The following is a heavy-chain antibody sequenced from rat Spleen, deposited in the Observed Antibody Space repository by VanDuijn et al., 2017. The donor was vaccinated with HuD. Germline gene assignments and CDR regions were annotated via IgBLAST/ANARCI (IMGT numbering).Heavy chain of an antibody. CDR3: TRCVRGYYVMDA. CDR2: LSSNSGVI. V-gene: IGHV5-34*01. J-gene: IGHJ4*01. D-gene: IGHD4-3*01. CDR1: GFTFSDYG. Sequence: EVQLVESGGGLVQPGRSLKLSCVASGFTFSDYGMNWIRQAPGKGLEWVAYLSSNSGVIYYADSVKGRFTISRDNAKNTLYLQLSSLRSEDTATYYCTRCVRGYYVMDAWGQGVMVTVSS.